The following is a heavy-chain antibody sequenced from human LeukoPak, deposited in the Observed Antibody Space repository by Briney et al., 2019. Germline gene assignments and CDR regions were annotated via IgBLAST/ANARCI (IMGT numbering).Heavy chain of an antibody. J-gene: IGHJ4*02. Sequence: SGGSLRLPCAASGFTFSSYSMNWVRQAPGKGLEWVSSISSSSSYIYYADSVKGRFTISRDNAKNSLYLQMNSLRAEDTAVYYCARRARSSSPHPNDYWGQGTLVTVSS. V-gene: IGHV3-21*01. CDR1: GFTFSSYS. CDR2: ISSSSSYI. D-gene: IGHD6-6*01. CDR3: ARRARSSSPHPNDY.